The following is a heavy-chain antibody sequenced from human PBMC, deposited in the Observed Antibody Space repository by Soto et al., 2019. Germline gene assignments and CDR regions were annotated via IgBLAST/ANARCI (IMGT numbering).Heavy chain of an antibody. CDR3: AREEIAAAYNWFDP. V-gene: IGHV6-1*01. CDR2: TYYRSKLYN. D-gene: IGHD6-13*01. Sequence: SQTLSLTCAISGDSVSSNSAAWNWIRQSPSRGLKWLGRTYYRSKLYNDYAISVKSRITINPDISKNQFSLQLNSVTPEDTAVYYCAREEIAAAYNWFDPWGQGTLVTVSS. J-gene: IGHJ5*02. CDR1: GDSVSSNSAA.